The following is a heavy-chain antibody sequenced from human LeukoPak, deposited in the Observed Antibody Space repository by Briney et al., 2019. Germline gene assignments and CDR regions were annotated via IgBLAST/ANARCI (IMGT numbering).Heavy chain of an antibody. CDR1: GYTFTSYG. V-gene: IGHV1-18*01. CDR2: ISAYNGNT. D-gene: IGHD3-22*01. J-gene: IGHJ5*02. Sequence: ASVKVSCKASGYTFTSYGISWVRQAPGQGLEWMGWISAYNGNTNYAQKLQGRVTMTTDTSTSTAYMELRSLRSDDTAVYYCARDYIDYYDSSGYPNWFDPWGQGTLVTVSS. CDR3: ARDYIDYYDSSGYPNWFDP.